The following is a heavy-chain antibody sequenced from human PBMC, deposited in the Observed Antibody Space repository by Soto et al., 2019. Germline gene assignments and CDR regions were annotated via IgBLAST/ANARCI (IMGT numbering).Heavy chain of an antibody. V-gene: IGHV3-30*18. CDR2: ISYDGLKT. CDR1: GFTFGSYG. CDR3: VKTYFRDGDYASVFDF. Sequence: QVQLVESGGGVVQPGRSLRVSCATSGFTFGSYGMHWVRQAPGKGLEWVALISYDGLKTYYADSVKGRFTISRDNSKNTLYLQMSSLRVEDTAVYFCVKTYFRDGDYASVFDFWGQGALVTVSS. J-gene: IGHJ4*02. D-gene: IGHD4-17*01.